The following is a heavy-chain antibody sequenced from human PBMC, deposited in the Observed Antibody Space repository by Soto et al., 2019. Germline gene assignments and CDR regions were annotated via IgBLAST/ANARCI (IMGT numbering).Heavy chain of an antibody. D-gene: IGHD6-19*01. Sequence: GGSLRLSCAASGFTFSSYGMHWVRQAPGKGLEWVAVIWYDGSNKYYADSVKGRFTISRDNSKNTLYLQMNSLRAEDTAVYYCAKVPKGIAVAGTSVWFDPWGQGTLVTVS. J-gene: IGHJ5*02. V-gene: IGHV3-33*06. CDR1: GFTFSSYG. CDR2: IWYDGSNK. CDR3: AKVPKGIAVAGTSVWFDP.